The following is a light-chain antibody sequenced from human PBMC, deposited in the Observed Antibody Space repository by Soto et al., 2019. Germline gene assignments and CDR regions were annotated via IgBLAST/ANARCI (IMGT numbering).Light chain of an antibody. V-gene: IGLV1-47*01. Sequence: QSVLTQPPSASGTPGQRVTISCSGSSSNIGSNSVYWYQQLPGTAPKLLIYKNNQRPSGVPDRFSGSKSGTSASLAISGLRSEDEAGYYCAAWDDSLSGVVFGGGTKVTVL. CDR1: SSNIGSNS. CDR2: KNN. CDR3: AAWDDSLSGVV. J-gene: IGLJ2*01.